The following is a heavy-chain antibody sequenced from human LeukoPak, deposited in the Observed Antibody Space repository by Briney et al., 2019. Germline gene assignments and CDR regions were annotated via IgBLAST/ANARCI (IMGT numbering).Heavy chain of an antibody. J-gene: IGHJ5*02. D-gene: IGHD6-13*01. CDR3: AKGGRLAAAGTGGWFDP. V-gene: IGHV3-30*02. Sequence: GGSLRLSCAASGFTFSSYGMHWVRQAPGKGLEWVAFIRYDGSNKYYADSVKGRFTISRDNSKNTLYLQMNSLRAEDTAVYYCAKGGRLAAAGTGGWFDPWGQGTLVTVSS. CDR2: IRYDGSNK. CDR1: GFTFSSYG.